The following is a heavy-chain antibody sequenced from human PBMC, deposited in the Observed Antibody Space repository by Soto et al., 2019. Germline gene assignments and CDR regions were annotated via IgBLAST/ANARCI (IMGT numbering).Heavy chain of an antibody. J-gene: IGHJ6*03. CDR3: ARAAQLELKSSYYYYYMDV. CDR2: INHSGST. V-gene: IGHV4-34*01. D-gene: IGHD1-7*01. CDR1: GGSFSGDY. Sequence: SGTLSLTCAVYGGSFSGDYWSWIRQPPGKGLEWIGEINHSGSTNYNPSLKSRVTISVDTSKNQFSLKLSSVTAADTAVYCCARAAQLELKSSYYYYYMDVWGKGTTVTVSS.